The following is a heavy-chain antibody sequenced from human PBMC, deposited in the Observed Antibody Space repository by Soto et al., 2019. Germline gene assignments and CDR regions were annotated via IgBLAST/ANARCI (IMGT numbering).Heavy chain of an antibody. J-gene: IGHJ3*01. CDR2: INPSGGST. CDR1: GYTFTSYY. CDR3: ARVSRGFAFDL. D-gene: IGHD3-10*01. Sequence: QVQLVQSGAEVKKPGASVKVSCKASGYTFTSYYMHWVRQAPGQGLEWMGIINPSGGSTSYAQKFQGRVTITRDTSTSNVYMELSSLRSEDQAVYYCARVSRGFAFDLWGQGNMVNVSS. V-gene: IGHV1-46*01.